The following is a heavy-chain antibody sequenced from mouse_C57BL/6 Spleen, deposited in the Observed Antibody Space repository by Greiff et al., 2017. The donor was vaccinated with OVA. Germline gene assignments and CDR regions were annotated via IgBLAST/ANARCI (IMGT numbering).Heavy chain of an antibody. D-gene: IGHD2-12*01. J-gene: IGHJ4*01. CDR3: ARRAYYTRYAMDY. V-gene: IGHV5-12*01. CDR1: GFTFSDYY. Sequence: EVKLMESGGGLVQPGGSLKLSCAASGFTFSDYYMYWVRQTPEKRLEWVAYISNGGGSTYYPDTVKGRFTISRDNAKNTLYLQMSRLKSEDTAMYYCARRAYYTRYAMDYWGQGTSVTVSS. CDR2: ISNGGGST.